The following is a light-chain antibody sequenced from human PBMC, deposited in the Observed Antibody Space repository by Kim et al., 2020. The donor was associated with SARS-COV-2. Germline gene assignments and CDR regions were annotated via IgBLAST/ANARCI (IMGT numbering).Light chain of an antibody. Sequence: QAGLTQPPSVSKGLRQTATLTCTGNSNNVGNQGAAWLQQHQGHPPKLLFYKNNNRPSGISERLSASRSGNTASLTITGLQPEDEADYYCSAWDISLSAWVFGGGTKLTVL. V-gene: IGLV10-54*01. CDR1: SNNVGNQG. J-gene: IGLJ3*02. CDR2: KNN. CDR3: SAWDISLSAWV.